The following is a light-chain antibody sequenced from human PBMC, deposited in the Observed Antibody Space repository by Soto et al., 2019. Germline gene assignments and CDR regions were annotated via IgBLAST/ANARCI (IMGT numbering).Light chain of an antibody. V-gene: IGKV3-11*01. CDR3: QQRSNWPPVT. CDR2: GAF. Sequence: EIVMTQSPATLSVSPGERAPPSCMASQSVSSNLAWYQQKPGQAPRLLIYGAFSRATGIPARFSGSGSGTDFTLTIISLEPEDFGVYYCQQRSNWPPVTFGGGTKVDIK. J-gene: IGKJ4*01. CDR1: QSVSSN.